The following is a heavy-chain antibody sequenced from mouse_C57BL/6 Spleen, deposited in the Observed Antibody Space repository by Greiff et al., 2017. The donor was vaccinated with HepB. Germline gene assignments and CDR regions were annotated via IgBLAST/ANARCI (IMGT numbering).Heavy chain of an antibody. V-gene: IGHV3-6*01. Sequence: DVKLQESGPGLVKPSQSLSLTCSVTGYSITSGYYWNWIRQFPGNKLEWMGYISYDGSNNYNPSLKNRISITRDTSKNQFFLKLNSVTTEDTATYYCARKVMLLGYFDVWGTGTTVTVSS. CDR3: ARKVMLLGYFDV. CDR1: GYSITSGYY. CDR2: ISYDGSN. D-gene: IGHD2-12*01. J-gene: IGHJ1*03.